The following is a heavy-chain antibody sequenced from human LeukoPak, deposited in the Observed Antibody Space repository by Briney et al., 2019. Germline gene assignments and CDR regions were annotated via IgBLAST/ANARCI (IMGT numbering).Heavy chain of an antibody. D-gene: IGHD3-9*01. J-gene: IGHJ4*02. CDR1: GDSVSSNSAA. Sequence: SQTLSLTFAISGDSVSSNSAAWIWIRQSPSRGLEWRGRTYYRSKWYKAYAESVKSRITINPDTSKNQFSLQLNSVTPEDTAMYYCARVYYDILTGYYKVIDCWGQGTLVTVSS. V-gene: IGHV6-1*01. CDR3: ARVYYDILTGYYKVIDC. CDR2: TYYRSKWYK.